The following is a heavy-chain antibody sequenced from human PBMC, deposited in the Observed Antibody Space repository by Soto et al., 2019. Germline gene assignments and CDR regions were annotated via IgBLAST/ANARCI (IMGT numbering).Heavy chain of an antibody. CDR2: IKYDGTEK. V-gene: IGHV3-7*01. CDR3: AREAS. J-gene: IGHJ5*02. Sequence: EVQLVESGGGLVQPGGSLRLSCAASGFIFSTSWMSCVRQAPGKGLEWVGNIKYDGTEKYYADSVRGRFTISRDNAKNSLYLQMNSLGAEDTALYFCAREASWGPGTLVSVSS. CDR1: GFIFSTSW.